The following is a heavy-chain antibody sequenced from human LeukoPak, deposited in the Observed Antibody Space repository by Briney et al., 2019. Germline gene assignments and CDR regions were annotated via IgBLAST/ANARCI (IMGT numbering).Heavy chain of an antibody. CDR2: IKQHGSEK. D-gene: IGHD6-6*01. CDR1: GFTFSSYW. V-gene: IGHV3-7*03. CDR3: AKTPASVIAARPLSWYFDL. J-gene: IGHJ2*01. Sequence: GGSLRLSCAASGFTFSSYWMSWVRQAPGKGLEWVANIKQHGSEKYYVDSVKGRFTISRDNSKNTLYLQMNSLRAEDTAVYYCAKTPASVIAARPLSWYFDLWGRGTLVTVSS.